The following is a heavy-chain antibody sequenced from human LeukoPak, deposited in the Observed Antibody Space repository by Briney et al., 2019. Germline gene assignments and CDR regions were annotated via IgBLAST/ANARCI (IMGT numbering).Heavy chain of an antibody. CDR2: ISSSSSYI. D-gene: IGHD2-2*01. J-gene: IGHJ1*01. CDR1: GFTFSSYS. CDR3: ARASYCSSTSCYAFQH. V-gene: IGHV3-21*03. Sequence: PGGSLRLSCAASGFTFSSYSMNWVRQAPGKGLEWVSSISSSSSYIYYADSVKGRFTTSRDNAKNSLYLQMNSLRAEDTAVYYCARASYCSSTSCYAFQHWGQGTLVTVSS.